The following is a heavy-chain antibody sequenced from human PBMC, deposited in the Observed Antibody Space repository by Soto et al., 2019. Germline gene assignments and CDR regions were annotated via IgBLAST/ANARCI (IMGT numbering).Heavy chain of an antibody. D-gene: IGHD3-22*01. J-gene: IGHJ4*02. CDR1: GYTFTSYA. CDR2: INAGNGNT. Sequence: ASVQVSCKASGYTFTSYAMHWVRQAPGQRLEWMGWINAGNGNTKYSQKFQGRVTITRDTSAGTAYMELSSLRSEDTAVYYCARAGVVATYYYDSSGYYLAYWGQGTLVTVSS. V-gene: IGHV1-3*01. CDR3: ARAGVVATYYYDSSGYYLAY.